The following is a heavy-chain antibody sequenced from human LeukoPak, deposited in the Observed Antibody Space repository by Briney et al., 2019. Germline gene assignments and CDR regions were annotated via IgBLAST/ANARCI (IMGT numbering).Heavy chain of an antibody. V-gene: IGHV4-34*01. CDR3: AREAPRVYYPRGYYVDV. CDR1: GDSFIGDY. J-gene: IGHJ6*03. D-gene: IGHD3-10*01. CDR2: ISDSGST. Sequence: SETLSLTCAVYGDSFIGDYWSWLRQPPGKRLEWFGEISDSGSTNYNASLKSRVTISVDTSKNQFSLKLSSVTAADTAVYYCAREAPRVYYPRGYYVDVWGKGTTVTVSS.